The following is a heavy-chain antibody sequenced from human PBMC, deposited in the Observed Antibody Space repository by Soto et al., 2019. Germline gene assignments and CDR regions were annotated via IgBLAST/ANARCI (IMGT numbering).Heavy chain of an antibody. J-gene: IGHJ4*02. Sequence: QVQLVESGGGVVQPGRSLRLSCAASGFTFSSYGMHWVRQAPGKGLEWVEVIWYDGSNKYYADSVKGRFTISRDNSKNTLYLEMNSLRAEDTAVFYWALGGYGGYYLDYWGQGTLVAVSS. D-gene: IGHD5-12*01. CDR3: ALGGYGGYYLDY. CDR2: IWYDGSNK. V-gene: IGHV3-33*01. CDR1: GFTFSSYG.